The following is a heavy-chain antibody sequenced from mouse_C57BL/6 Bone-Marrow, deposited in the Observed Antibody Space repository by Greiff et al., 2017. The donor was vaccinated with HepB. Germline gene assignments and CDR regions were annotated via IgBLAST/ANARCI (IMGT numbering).Heavy chain of an antibody. J-gene: IGHJ1*03. Sequence: EVKVEESGGGLVQPGESLKLSCESNEYEFPSHDMSWVRKTPEKRLELVAAINSDGGSTYYPDTMERRFIISRDNTKKTLYLQMSSLRSEDTALYYCARHRAMITLWYFDVWGTGTTVTVSS. CDR3: ARHRAMITLWYFDV. V-gene: IGHV5-2*03. D-gene: IGHD2-4*01. CDR1: EYEFPSHD. CDR2: INSDGGST.